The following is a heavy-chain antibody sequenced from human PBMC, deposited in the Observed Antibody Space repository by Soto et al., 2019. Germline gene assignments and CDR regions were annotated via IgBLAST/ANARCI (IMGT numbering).Heavy chain of an antibody. CDR2: ITYDGSNE. J-gene: IGHJ4*02. V-gene: IGHV3-30-3*01. CDR1: VLLFSSCA. CDR3: AKATRGGAATLMRDN. D-gene: IGHD6-13*01. Sequence: GGSLTLSCSASVLLFSSCAIYWFCLAPGKGLEWVALITYDGSNEYYAESVKGRFTISRDNSKNTLYLQMNSLRADDTAVYYCAKATRGGAATLMRDNWGQGTRVTVYS.